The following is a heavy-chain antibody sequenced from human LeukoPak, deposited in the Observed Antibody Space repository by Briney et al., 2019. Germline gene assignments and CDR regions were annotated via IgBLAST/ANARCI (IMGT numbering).Heavy chain of an antibody. CDR1: GYTFTSYG. J-gene: IGHJ5*02. CDR2: ISAYNGYT. CDR3: ARAQILTGYYLNWFDP. Sequence: ASVKVSCKASGYTFTSYGISWVRQAPGQGLEWMGWISAYNGYTNYAQKLQGRVTMTTDTSTSTAYMELRSLRSDDTAVYYCARAQILTGYYLNWFDPWGQGTLVTVSS. D-gene: IGHD3-9*01. V-gene: IGHV1-18*01.